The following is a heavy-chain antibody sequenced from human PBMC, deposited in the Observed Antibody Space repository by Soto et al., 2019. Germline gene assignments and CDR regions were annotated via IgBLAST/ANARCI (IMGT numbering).Heavy chain of an antibody. CDR1: GGSISSSSYY. D-gene: IGHD1-26*01. Sequence: QLQLQESGPGLVKPSETLSLTCTVSGGSISSSSYYWGWIRQPPGKGLEWIGSIYYSGSTYYNPSLKSRVTISVDTSKNQFSLKPSSVTAADTAVYYCARHGSQGFDDAFDIWGPGTMVTVSS. CDR2: IYYSGST. CDR3: ARHGSQGFDDAFDI. J-gene: IGHJ3*02. V-gene: IGHV4-39*01.